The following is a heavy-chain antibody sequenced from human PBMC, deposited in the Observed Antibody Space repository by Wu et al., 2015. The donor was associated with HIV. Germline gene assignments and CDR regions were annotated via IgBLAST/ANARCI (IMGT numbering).Heavy chain of an antibody. J-gene: IGHJ1*01. D-gene: IGHD2/OR15-2a*01. CDR2: ISPYGGAV. V-gene: IGHV1-2*02. CDR3: RHARLLSLTIIVIDGTCVT. CDR1: DSRITKYF. Sequence: LVQSGSQMKKSGDSVRLSCQTSDSRITKYFIHWIRQLPGKGLEWIAWISPYGGAVKYGWQVRDRATLTRNIHIETVYMELKDLRPDDTATYYCRHARLLSLTIIVIDGTCVTWGRGSL.